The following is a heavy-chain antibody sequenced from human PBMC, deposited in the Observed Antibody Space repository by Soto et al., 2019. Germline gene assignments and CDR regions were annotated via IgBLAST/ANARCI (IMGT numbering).Heavy chain of an antibody. J-gene: IGHJ4*02. Sequence: GGSLRLSCAASGFTFSSFGMHWVRQAPGKGLEWVALISYDGSNKYYADSVKGRFTISRDKSKNTLYPQMNSLRAEDTAVYYCAKDRGWSSADLDYWGQGTLVTVSS. D-gene: IGHD6-19*01. CDR2: ISYDGSNK. CDR3: AKDRGWSSADLDY. V-gene: IGHV3-30*18. CDR1: GFTFSSFG.